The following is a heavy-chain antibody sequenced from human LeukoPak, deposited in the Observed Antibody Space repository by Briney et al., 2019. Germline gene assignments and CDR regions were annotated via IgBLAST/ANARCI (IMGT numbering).Heavy chain of an antibody. J-gene: IGHJ6*03. D-gene: IGHD1-1*01. CDR3: ARDGVHATTGHYYMDV. CDR1: GFTFSSYE. Sequence: GGSLRLSCAASGFTFSSYEMNWVRQAPGKGLEWVSYISSSGSTIYYADSVKGRFTISRDNAKNSLYLQMNSLRAEDTAVYYCARDGVHATTGHYYMDVWGKGTTVTISS. V-gene: IGHV3-48*03. CDR2: ISSSGSTI.